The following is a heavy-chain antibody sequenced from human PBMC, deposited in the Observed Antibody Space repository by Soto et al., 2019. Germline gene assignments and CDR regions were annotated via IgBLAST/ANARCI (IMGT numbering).Heavy chain of an antibody. V-gene: IGHV4-34*01. J-gene: IGHJ6*03. CDR2: INHSGNI. CDR1: DGSFSGYQ. Sequence: QVPLQQWGAGLLKPSETLSLTCADYDGSFSGYQWSWIRQTPGKGLEWIVGINHSGNINYTTSLESRVTVFVDSPKKKLYLRLSAVPAADTAVYCCARGLVMWFGELARRGGYYYYMAVWGKGTTVTVSS. D-gene: IGHD3-10*01. CDR3: ARGLVMWFGELARRGGYYYYMAV.